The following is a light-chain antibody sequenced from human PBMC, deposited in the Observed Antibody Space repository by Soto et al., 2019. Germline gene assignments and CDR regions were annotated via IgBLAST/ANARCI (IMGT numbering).Light chain of an antibody. CDR3: QKYYSTPYT. J-gene: IGKJ2*01. CDR2: WAS. CDR1: QSVLYSSNNKNY. Sequence: DIVMTQSPDSLAVSLGERATINCKSSQSVLYSSNNKNYLAWYQQKPGQPPKLLIYWASTRESGVPDRFSGSGSETDFTLTTSSLQAEDVAVYYCQKYYSTPYTFGQGTKLEIK. V-gene: IGKV4-1*01.